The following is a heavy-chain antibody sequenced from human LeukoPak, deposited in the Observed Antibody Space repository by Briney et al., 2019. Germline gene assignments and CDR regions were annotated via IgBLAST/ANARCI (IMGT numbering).Heavy chain of an antibody. CDR3: ATSSVYYYDY. CDR1: GYTFAKYG. CDR2: ISADNGDT. Sequence: GASVKVSCKASGYTFAKYGISWVRQAPGQGLEWMGWISADNGDTRYAQKLQGRVTMTIDTSTTTAYMELRSLRSDDTAVYYCATSSVYYYDYWGQGTLVTVSS. D-gene: IGHD3-22*01. J-gene: IGHJ4*02. V-gene: IGHV1-18*01.